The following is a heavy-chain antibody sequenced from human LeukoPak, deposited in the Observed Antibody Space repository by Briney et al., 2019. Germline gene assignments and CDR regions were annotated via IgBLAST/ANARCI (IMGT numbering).Heavy chain of an antibody. Sequence: SGTLSLTCTVSGDSVNSGAYYWSWIRQSPGKGLEWIGNIYYSGSAYYNPSLKSRVTMSVDTSKNQFSLKLSSVTAADTAVYYCARKPIVSSAWYYFDYWGQGTLVTVSS. D-gene: IGHD6-13*01. V-gene: IGHV4-39*07. CDR2: IYYSGSA. J-gene: IGHJ4*02. CDR1: GDSVNSGAYY. CDR3: ARKPIVSSAWYYFDY.